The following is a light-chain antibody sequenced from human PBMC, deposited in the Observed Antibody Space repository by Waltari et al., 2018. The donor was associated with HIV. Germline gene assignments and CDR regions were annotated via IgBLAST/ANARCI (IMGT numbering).Light chain of an antibody. CDR2: EVS. V-gene: IGLV2-14*01. J-gene: IGLJ2*01. Sequence: QSALTQPASVSGYPGQSITISCTGTSGDIGGSYSFVSWYQQHPAKVPKLIIFEVSNRPSGVSNRFSGSKSANTASLTISGLQPEDEADYYCSSYTSSHIVIFGGGTKVTVL. CDR3: SSYTSSHIVI. CDR1: SGDIGGSYSF.